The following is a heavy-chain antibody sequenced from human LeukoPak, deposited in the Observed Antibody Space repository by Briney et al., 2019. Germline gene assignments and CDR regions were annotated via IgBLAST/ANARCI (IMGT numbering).Heavy chain of an antibody. J-gene: IGHJ5*02. CDR2: FTRSGIHI. Sequence: GGSLRLSCAASGFTFSSYSMNWVRQAPGKGLEWVASFTRSGIHIYYADSVKGRFTISRDSANNSLYLQMNSLRGEDTAVYYCARDLMTGTLGVDWSDPWGQGTLVTVSS. CDR1: GFTFSSYS. V-gene: IGHV3-21*01. D-gene: IGHD1-20*01. CDR3: ARDLMTGTLGVDWSDP.